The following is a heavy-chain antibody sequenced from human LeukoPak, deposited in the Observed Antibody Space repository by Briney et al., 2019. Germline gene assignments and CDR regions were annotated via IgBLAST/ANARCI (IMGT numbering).Heavy chain of an antibody. Sequence: GASVKVSCKASGYTFTSYAMHWVRQAPGQRLEWMGWINAGNGNTKYSQKFQGRVTITRDTSASTAYMELSSLRSEDTAVYYCARDGVFGVVRYYYYMDVWGKGTTVTVSS. V-gene: IGHV1-3*01. CDR3: ARDGVFGVVRYYYYMDV. D-gene: IGHD3-3*01. CDR2: INAGNGNT. J-gene: IGHJ6*03. CDR1: GYTFTSYA.